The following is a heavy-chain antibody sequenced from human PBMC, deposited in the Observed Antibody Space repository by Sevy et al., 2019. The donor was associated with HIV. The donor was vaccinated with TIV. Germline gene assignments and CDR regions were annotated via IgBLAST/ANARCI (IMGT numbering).Heavy chain of an antibody. J-gene: IGHJ4*02. D-gene: IGHD3-22*01. V-gene: IGHV3-7*04. CDR1: GFSFSSYW. CDR2: IKKDESEK. CDR3: AWGNSGSFDY. Sequence: GGSLRLSCAASGFSFSSYWMHWVRQAPGKGLEWVANIKKDESEKYYGYSVKGRFTISRDNAKNAVYLQMNSLRPEDTDMYYCAWGNSGSFDYWGQGTLVTVSS.